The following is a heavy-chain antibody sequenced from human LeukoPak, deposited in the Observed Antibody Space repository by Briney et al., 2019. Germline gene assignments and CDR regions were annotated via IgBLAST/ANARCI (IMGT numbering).Heavy chain of an antibody. CDR3: ARGDLYDGGGRHWFDP. J-gene: IGHJ5*02. V-gene: IGHV4-4*07. CDR1: GDSTRSVY. Sequence: SETLSLTCTVSGDSTRSVYWSFIRQPAGKELEWIGRIHISGTTWYNASLKSRVALSVDTSKNQLPLRLTSLTAADTAAYSCARGDLYDGGGRHWFDPWGQGPLVTVSS. D-gene: IGHD3-16*01. CDR2: IHISGTT.